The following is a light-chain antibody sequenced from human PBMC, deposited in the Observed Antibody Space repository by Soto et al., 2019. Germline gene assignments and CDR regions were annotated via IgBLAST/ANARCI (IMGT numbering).Light chain of an antibody. CDR2: GAS. J-gene: IGKJ5*01. CDR1: QSVSSK. CDR3: QQYGSSPPSST. Sequence: EIVLTQSPGSLSLSPGERATLSCRASQSVSSKLAWYQQKPGQAPRLLIYGASNRATDIPDRFSGRGSGTDFTLTISRLEPEDFAVYYCQQYGSSPPSSTFGQGTRLEIK. V-gene: IGKV3-20*01.